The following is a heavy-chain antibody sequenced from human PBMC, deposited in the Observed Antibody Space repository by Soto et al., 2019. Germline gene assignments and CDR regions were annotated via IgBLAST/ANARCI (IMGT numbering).Heavy chain of an antibody. Sequence: PSETLSLTCTVSGGSISSYYWSWIRQPPGKGLEWIGYIYYSGSTNYNPSLKSRVTISVDTSKNQFSLKLSSVTAADTAVYYCAIHDTVTRYVYTDFYDMDAWGQGTTVTVSS. CDR2: IYYSGST. CDR3: AIHDTVTRYVYTDFYDMDA. D-gene: IGHD4-17*01. V-gene: IGHV4-59*08. J-gene: IGHJ6*02. CDR1: GGSISSYY.